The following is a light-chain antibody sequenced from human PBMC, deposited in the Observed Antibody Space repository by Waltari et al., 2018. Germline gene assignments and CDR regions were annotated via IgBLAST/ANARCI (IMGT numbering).Light chain of an antibody. CDR2: WAS. CDR1: QSVLYSSNNKNY. V-gene: IGKV4-1*01. CDR3: QQYYSTPPT. Sequence: DIVMTQSPDSLAVSLGERATLNCKSSQSVLYSSNNKNYLAWYQQKPGQPPKLPIYWASTRESGVPDRFSGSGSGTDFTLTISSLQAEDVAVYYCQQYYSTPPTFGQGTKVEIK. J-gene: IGKJ1*01.